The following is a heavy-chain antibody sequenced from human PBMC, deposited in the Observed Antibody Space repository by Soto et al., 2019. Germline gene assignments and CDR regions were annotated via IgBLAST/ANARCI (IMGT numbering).Heavy chain of an antibody. D-gene: IGHD1-7*01. CDR1: GGTFISYA. CDR2: IIPVFGSP. CDR3: AKGEGQWELPL. V-gene: IGHV1-69*13. J-gene: IGHJ4*02. Sequence: SVKLYCKSSGGTFISYAISWVLQAPGQGPEWIGGIIPVFGSPTYAEKFQGRVTITADESSRTAYLELTSLKSEDTAAYFCAKGEGQWELPLWGQGTQVTVSS.